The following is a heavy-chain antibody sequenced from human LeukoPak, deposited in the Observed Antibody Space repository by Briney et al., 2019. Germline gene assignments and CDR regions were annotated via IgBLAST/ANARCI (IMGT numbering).Heavy chain of an antibody. V-gene: IGHV3-7*03. Sequence: YXXXXVRQAPGXGLEWVANIKTDGREKYYVDSVKGRFTISGDNAKNSLYLQMNSLRAEDTAVYYCARDYTGYFPWGQGTLVTVSS. CDR2: IKTDGREK. CDR1: YX. J-gene: IGHJ5*02. D-gene: IGHD3-9*01. CDR3: ARDYTGYFP.